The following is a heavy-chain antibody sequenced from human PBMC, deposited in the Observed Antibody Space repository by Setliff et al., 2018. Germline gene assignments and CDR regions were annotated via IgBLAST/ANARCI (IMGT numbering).Heavy chain of an antibody. Sequence: PGESLTISCAASGFNFSTYAMSWVRQAPGKGLEWVSSISDSSGSTYYADAVKGRLTISRDNSKNTLYLQMNSLRADDTAVYYCAKTAHHYESSGYYYDPYFYYMDVWGKGTTVTVSS. CDR2: ISDSSGST. J-gene: IGHJ6*03. D-gene: IGHD3-22*01. CDR1: GFNFSTYA. CDR3: AKTAHHYESSGYYYDPYFYYMDV. V-gene: IGHV3-23*01.